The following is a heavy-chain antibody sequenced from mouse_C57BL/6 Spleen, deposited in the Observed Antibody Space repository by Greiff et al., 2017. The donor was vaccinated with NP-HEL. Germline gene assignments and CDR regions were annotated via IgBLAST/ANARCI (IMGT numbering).Heavy chain of an antibody. Sequence: VQLQQPGAELVKPGASVKLSCKASGYTFTSYWMQWVKQRPGQGLEWIGEIDPSDSYTNYNQKFKGKATLTVDTSSSTAYMQLSSLTSEDSAVYYCARHWDGFWGQGTTLTVSS. CDR2: IDPSDSYT. D-gene: IGHD4-1*01. CDR1: GYTFTSYW. CDR3: ARHWDGF. V-gene: IGHV1-50*01. J-gene: IGHJ2*01.